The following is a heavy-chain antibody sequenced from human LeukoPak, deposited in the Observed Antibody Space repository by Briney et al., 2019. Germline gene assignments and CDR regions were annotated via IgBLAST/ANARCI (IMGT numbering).Heavy chain of an antibody. CDR2: IVGSST. V-gene: IGHV3-23*01. D-gene: IGHD2-2*01. J-gene: IGHJ4*02. CDR1: GFTGRDYH. CDR3: TRDEPGSSCFN. Sequence: GGSLRLSCAASGFTGRDYHMSWIRQAPGKGLEVVSAIVGSSTHHAHSVKGRFTISSDNFKDTLNLQMNSLRAEDSAIYYCTRDEPGSSCFNWGQGTLVTVSS.